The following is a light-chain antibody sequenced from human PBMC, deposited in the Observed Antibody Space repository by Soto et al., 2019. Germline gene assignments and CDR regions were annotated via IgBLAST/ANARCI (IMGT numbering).Light chain of an antibody. V-gene: IGLV2-14*01. CDR3: SSYTSSSSV. Sequence: ALTQPASVSGSPGQSITISCTGTSSDVGGYNYVSWYQQHPGKAPKLMIYDVSNRPSGVSNRFSGSKSGNTASLTISGLQAEDEADYYCSSYTSSSSVFGTGTKVTVL. CDR2: DVS. CDR1: SSDVGGYNY. J-gene: IGLJ1*01.